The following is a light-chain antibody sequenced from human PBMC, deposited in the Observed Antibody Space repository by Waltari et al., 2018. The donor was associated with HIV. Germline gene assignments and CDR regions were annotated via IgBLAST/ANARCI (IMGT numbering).Light chain of an antibody. CDR3: AAWDDSLNGVV. CDR2: SNT. V-gene: IGLV1-44*01. J-gene: IGLJ2*01. CDR1: RSNIGRTT. Sequence: QSVLTQPPSASGTPGQRVTISCSDSRSNIGRTTITCYQQLPGTAPKLLINSNTHLPSGVPDRFSGSKSGTSASLDISGLQSEDEADYYCAAWDDSLNGVVFGGGTKLTVL.